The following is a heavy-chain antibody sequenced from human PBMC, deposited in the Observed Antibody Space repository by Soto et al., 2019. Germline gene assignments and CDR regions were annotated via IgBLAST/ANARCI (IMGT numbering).Heavy chain of an antibody. CDR2: IYYSGST. V-gene: IGHV4-59*01. D-gene: IGHD2-15*01. Sequence: SETLSLTCTVSGGSISSYYWSWIRQPPGKGLEWIGYIYYSGSTNYNPSLKSRVTISVDTSKNQFPLKLSSVTAADTAVYYCARGTLLLLFDYWGQGTLVTVSS. J-gene: IGHJ4*02. CDR1: GGSISSYY. CDR3: ARGTLLLLFDY.